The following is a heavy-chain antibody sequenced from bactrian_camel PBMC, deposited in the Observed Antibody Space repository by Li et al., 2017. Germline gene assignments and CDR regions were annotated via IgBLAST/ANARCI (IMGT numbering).Heavy chain of an antibody. CDR1: GSIGSTDC. Sequence: VQLVESGGGSVKPGESLRLSCVTSGSIGSTDCMGWFRRDPQNKTLGIAFITSDGSTTYANSVKGRFAISRDNAKNVAYLQMNSLKPEDTAVYYCAADLTCVGKFGYWGQGTQVTVS. CDR2: ITSDGST. D-gene: IGHD6*01. CDR3: AADLTCVGKFGY. V-gene: IGHV3S53*01. J-gene: IGHJ6*01.